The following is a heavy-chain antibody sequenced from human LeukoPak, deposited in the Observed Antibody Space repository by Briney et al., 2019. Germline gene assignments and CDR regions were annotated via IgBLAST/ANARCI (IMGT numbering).Heavy chain of an antibody. D-gene: IGHD1-26*01. CDR3: VRVVGEAFFDY. CDR2: TRKKVNSYTT. V-gene: IGHV3-72*01. CDR1: GFTFSDHY. J-gene: IGHJ4*02. Sequence: SGGSLRFSCEASGFTFSDHYMDWVRQAPGKGLEWVGRTRKKVNSYTTEYAASVKGRFTISRDDSKNSLYLQLNSLKTEDTAVYYCVRVVGEAFFDYWGQGTLVTVSS.